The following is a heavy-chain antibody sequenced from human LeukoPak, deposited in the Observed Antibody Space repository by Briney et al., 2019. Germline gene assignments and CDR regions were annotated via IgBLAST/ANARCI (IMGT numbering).Heavy chain of an antibody. J-gene: IGHJ4*02. CDR1: GGSITSSPYY. CDR2: IYYSGTP. V-gene: IGHV4-39*01. Sequence: SETLSLTCTVSGGSITSSPYYWGWIRQAPGKALEWIANIYYSGTPAYNPSLKSRVTISVDTPKKQFSLELTSVTAADTAVYYCARLSSVTYCSGGSCSRGGYDYWGQGTLVTVSS. D-gene: IGHD2-15*01. CDR3: ARLSSVTYCSGGSCSRGGYDY.